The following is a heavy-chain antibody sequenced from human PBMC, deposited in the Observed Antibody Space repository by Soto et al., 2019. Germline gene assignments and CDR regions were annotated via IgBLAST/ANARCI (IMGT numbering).Heavy chain of an antibody. CDR3: ARIGPLDGLSYYAMDV. CDR1: GYTFTNYW. Sequence: GESLKISCKGSGYTFTNYWITWVRQMPGKGLEWMGRVDPSDSYTTYNPSFQGHVTISADKSISTAYLQWSSLKASDTAIYYCARIGPLDGLSYYAMDVWGQGTTLTVS. CDR2: VDPSDSYT. V-gene: IGHV5-10-1*01. D-gene: IGHD3-3*01. J-gene: IGHJ6*02.